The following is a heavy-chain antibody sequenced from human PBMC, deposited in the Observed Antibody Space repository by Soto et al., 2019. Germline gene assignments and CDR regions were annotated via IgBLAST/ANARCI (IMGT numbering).Heavy chain of an antibody. V-gene: IGHV1-2*04. CDR2: INPNSGGT. J-gene: IGHJ4*02. CDR1: GYTFTSYY. CDR3: AREIEDYFDY. Sequence: VQLVQSGAEVKKPGASVKVSCQASGYTFTSYYIHWVRQAPGQGLEWMGWINPNSGGTAYAQKFRGWVTMTRNTSISTADMDMDLRSDDTAVYYCAREIEDYFDYWGQGTLVTVSS.